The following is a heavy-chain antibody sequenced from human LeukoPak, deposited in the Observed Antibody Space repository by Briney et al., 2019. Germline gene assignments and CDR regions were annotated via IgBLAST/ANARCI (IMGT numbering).Heavy chain of an antibody. V-gene: IGHV5-51*01. Sequence: GASLKISCKGSGSRFTSYWIGWVRQMPGKGLEWMGIIYPGDSDTRYSPSFQGQVTISADKSISTAYLQWGSLKASDTAMYYCARSLVEMATIEGFGYWGQGTLVTVSS. CDR3: ARSLVEMATIEGFGY. D-gene: IGHD5-24*01. CDR2: IYPGDSDT. CDR1: GSRFTSYW. J-gene: IGHJ4*02.